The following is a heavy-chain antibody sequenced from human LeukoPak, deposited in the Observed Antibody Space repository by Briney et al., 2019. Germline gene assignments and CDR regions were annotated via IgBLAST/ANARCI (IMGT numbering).Heavy chain of an antibody. D-gene: IGHD3-10*01. CDR3: ARNYSPFDY. V-gene: IGHV3-48*01. Sequence: PGGSLRLSCAASGFTFSIYSMNWVRQAPGKGLEWVSYISSDSGIIYYAESVKGRFTISSDNAKNSLYLQMNSLRAEDTAVYYCARNYSPFDYWGQGTLVTVSS. CDR1: GFTFSIYS. J-gene: IGHJ4*02. CDR2: ISSDSGII.